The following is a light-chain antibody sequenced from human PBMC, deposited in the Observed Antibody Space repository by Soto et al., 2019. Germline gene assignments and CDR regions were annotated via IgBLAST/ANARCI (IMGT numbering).Light chain of an antibody. V-gene: IGKV4-1*01. CDR1: QSVLSSANHQNH. Sequence: DIVMTQSPDSLAVSLGERATINCKSSQSVLSSANHQNHLAWYQQKPGQPPRLLIYWASTRESGVPDRFSGGGSGTEFTLTISSLQADDVAVYYCQHYYTSPLTFGGGTKVDIK. J-gene: IGKJ4*02. CDR2: WAS. CDR3: QHYYTSPLT.